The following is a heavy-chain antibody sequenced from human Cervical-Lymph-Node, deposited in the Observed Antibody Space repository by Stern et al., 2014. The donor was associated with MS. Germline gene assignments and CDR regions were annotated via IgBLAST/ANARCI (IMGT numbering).Heavy chain of an antibody. CDR3: AGSGTYYPDY. CDR1: GGSISSYY. V-gene: IGHV4-59*08. D-gene: IGHD3-3*01. CDR2: VHYSGTT. J-gene: IGHJ4*02. Sequence: VQLEESGPGLVKPSETLSLTCSVSGGSISSYYWNWIRQPPGKGLEWIANVHYSGTTNYTPPPKSRVTILQDPPMNKTPLKLTSVTAADTAVYYCAGSGTYYPDYWGQGILVTVSS.